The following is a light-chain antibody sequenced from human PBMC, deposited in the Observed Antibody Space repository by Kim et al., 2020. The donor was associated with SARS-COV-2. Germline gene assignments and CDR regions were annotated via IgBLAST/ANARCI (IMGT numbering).Light chain of an antibody. CDR1: SSDVGGYNY. Sequence: QSITISCTGTSSDVGGYNYVSGYQQHPGKAPKLMIYDVSNRPSGVSNRFSGSKSGNTASLTISGLQAEDEADYYCSSYTSSSTYVFGTGTKVTVL. CDR2: DVS. J-gene: IGLJ1*01. V-gene: IGLV2-14*03. CDR3: SSYTSSSTYV.